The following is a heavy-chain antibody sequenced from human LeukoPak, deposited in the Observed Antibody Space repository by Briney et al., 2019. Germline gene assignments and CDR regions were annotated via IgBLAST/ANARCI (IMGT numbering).Heavy chain of an antibody. V-gene: IGHV3-30-3*01. CDR2: ISYDGSNK. D-gene: IGHD2/OR15-2a*01. CDR3: ARNPTSSLLFDP. J-gene: IGHJ5*02. CDR1: GFTFSSYA. Sequence: PGGSLRLSCAASGFTFSSYAMHWVRQAPGKGLEWVAVISYDGSNKYYADSVKGRFTISRDNSKNTLYLQMNSLRAEDTAVYYCARNPTSSLLFDPWGQGTLVTVSS.